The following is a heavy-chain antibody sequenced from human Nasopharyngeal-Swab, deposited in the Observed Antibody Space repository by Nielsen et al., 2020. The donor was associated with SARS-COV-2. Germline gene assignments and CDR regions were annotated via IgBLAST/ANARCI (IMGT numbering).Heavy chain of an antibody. CDR2: ISSSSSYI. J-gene: IGHJ6*03. CDR3: ARDRQQLVLGYYYYYMDV. Sequence: WIRQPPGKGLEWVSSISSSSSYIYYADSVKGRFTISRDNAKNSLYLQITSLRAEDTAVYYCARDRQQLVLGYYYYYMDVWGKGTTVTVSS. D-gene: IGHD6-13*01. V-gene: IGHV3-21*01.